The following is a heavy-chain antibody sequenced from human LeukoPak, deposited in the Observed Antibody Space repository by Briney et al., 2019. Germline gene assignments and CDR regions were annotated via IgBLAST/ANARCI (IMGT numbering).Heavy chain of an antibody. D-gene: IGHD3-16*01. Sequence: PGGSLRLSCAASGFTFNNYWMNWVRQAPGRGLEWVANIKQDGSEKYSVDSVKGRFTISRDNAKNSLYLQMNSLRAEDTAVYYCARGGRRSYGDEAFDMWGQGTMVTVSS. V-gene: IGHV3-7*01. CDR1: GFTFNNYW. CDR2: IKQDGSEK. CDR3: ARGGRRSYGDEAFDM. J-gene: IGHJ3*02.